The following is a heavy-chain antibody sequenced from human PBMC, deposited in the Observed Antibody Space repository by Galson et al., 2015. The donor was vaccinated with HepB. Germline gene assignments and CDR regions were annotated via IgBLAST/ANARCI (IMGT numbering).Heavy chain of an antibody. Sequence: SLRLSCAASGFTFSSYAMSWVRQAPGKGLEWVSAISGSGGSTYYADSVKGRLTISRDNTKNTLYLQMNSLRAEDTAVYYCAKHSSSWLFDYWGQGTLVTVSS. D-gene: IGHD6-13*01. V-gene: IGHV3-23*01. CDR3: AKHSSSWLFDY. CDR2: ISGSGGST. CDR1: GFTFSSYA. J-gene: IGHJ4*02.